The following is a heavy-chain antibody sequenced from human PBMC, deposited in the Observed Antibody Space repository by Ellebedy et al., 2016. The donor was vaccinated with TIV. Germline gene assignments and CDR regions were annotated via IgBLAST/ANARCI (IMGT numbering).Heavy chain of an antibody. CDR2: IKQDGSEK. J-gene: IGHJ4*02. V-gene: IGHV3-7*03. CDR1: GFTLSNYW. CDR3: AKLGGVLSWYADY. D-gene: IGHD6-13*01. Sequence: PGGSLRLSCTASGFTLSNYWMSWVRQAPGKGLEWVANIKQDGSEKYYVDSVKGRFTISRDNAKNSLYLQMNSLRAEDTAVYYCAKLGGVLSWYADYWGLGTLVTVSS.